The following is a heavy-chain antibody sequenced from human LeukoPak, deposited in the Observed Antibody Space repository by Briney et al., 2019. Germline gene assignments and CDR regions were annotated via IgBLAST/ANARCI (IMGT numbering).Heavy chain of an antibody. Sequence: PSETLSLTCTVSGGSISSYYWSWIRLPPGKGLEWIGYLSKSGNTNYSPSLKSRVTIFGDTSKNQFFLKLSSVTAADTAVYYCARQDTLTHYYVMDVWGQGTMVTVSS. CDR2: LSKSGNT. D-gene: IGHD4-17*01. J-gene: IGHJ6*02. CDR3: ARQDTLTHYYVMDV. CDR1: GGSISSYY. V-gene: IGHV4-59*01.